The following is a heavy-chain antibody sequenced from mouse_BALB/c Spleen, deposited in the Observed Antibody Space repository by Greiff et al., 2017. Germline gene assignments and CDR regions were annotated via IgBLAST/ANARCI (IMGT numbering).Heavy chain of an antibody. V-gene: IGHV1-77*01. Sequence: VQLQQSGAELARPGASVKLSCKASGYTFTDYYINWVKQRTGQGLEWIGEIYPGSGNTYYNEKFKGKATLTADKSSSTAYMQLSSLTSEDSAVYVCARGELRRRLAMDDWGQGTSVTVSS. CDR3: ARGELRRRLAMDD. CDR2: IYPGSGNT. J-gene: IGHJ4*01. D-gene: IGHD1-2*01. CDR1: GYTFTDYY.